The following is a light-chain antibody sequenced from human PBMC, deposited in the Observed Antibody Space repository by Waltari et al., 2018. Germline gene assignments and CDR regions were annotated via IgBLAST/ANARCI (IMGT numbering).Light chain of an antibody. V-gene: IGLV1-40*01. CDR3: QSYDTTLSVV. J-gene: IGLJ3*02. Sequence: QSVLTQPPSVSGAPGQRVTISCTGSGPNIGAGYAVHWYQQLPRAAPKLLIYGSTSRPLGVPDRFFGSTSGTSAFLAITGLQAEDEADYYCQSYDTTLSVVFGGGTKLTVL. CDR1: GPNIGAGYA. CDR2: GST.